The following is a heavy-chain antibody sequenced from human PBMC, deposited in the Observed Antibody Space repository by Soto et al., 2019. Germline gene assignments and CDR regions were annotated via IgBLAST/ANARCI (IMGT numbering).Heavy chain of an antibody. CDR2: ISYDGNNA. V-gene: IGHV3-30-3*01. Sequence: QVQLVESGGGVVQPGRSLRLSCAASGLRFTSYSMHWVRQAPGKGLEWVAVISYDGNNAYYADSVKGRFIVSRDNSKNTLYLQMNSLTIEDTAVYYCASQFGEYPWDDWGQGTLVTVSS. CDR3: ASQFGEYPWDD. J-gene: IGHJ4*02. CDR1: GLRFTSYS. D-gene: IGHD3-10*01.